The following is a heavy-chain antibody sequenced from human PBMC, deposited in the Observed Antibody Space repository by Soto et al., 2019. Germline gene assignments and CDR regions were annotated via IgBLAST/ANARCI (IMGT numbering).Heavy chain of an antibody. J-gene: IGHJ4*02. Sequence: ASVKVSCKASGYTFTNFGISWVRQAPGQGLEWMGWISAYNGNTKYSQKFQGRVTITRDTSASTAYMELSSLRSEDTAVYYCARGPGGPDGPGDYWGQGTLVTVSS. V-gene: IGHV1-18*01. CDR2: ISAYNGNT. CDR3: ARGPGGPDGPGDY. D-gene: IGHD2-15*01. CDR1: GYTFTNFG.